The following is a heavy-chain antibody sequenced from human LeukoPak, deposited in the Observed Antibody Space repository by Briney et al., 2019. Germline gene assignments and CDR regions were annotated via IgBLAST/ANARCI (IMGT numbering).Heavy chain of an antibody. V-gene: IGHV3-21*04. CDR2: ISSSSSYI. CDR1: GFTFSSYS. Sequence: GGSLRLSCAASGFTFSSYSMNWVRQAPGKGLEWVSSISSSSSYIYYADSVKGRFTISRDNAKNSLYLQMNSLRAEDTAVYYCAKVISSSWCEPFDYWGQGTLVTVSS. J-gene: IGHJ4*02. D-gene: IGHD6-13*01. CDR3: AKVISSSWCEPFDY.